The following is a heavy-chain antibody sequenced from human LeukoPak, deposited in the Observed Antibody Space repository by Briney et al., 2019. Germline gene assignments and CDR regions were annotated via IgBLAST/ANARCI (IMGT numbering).Heavy chain of an antibody. CDR2: IYYSGST. CDR1: GGSISSGGYY. CDR3: ARETSITMVRGHYFDY. D-gene: IGHD3-10*01. Sequence: PSETLSLTCTVSGGSISSGGYYWSWICQHPGKGLEWIGYIYYSGSTYYNPSLKSRVTISVDTSKNQFSLKLSSVTAADTAVYYCARETSITMVRGHYFDYWGQGTLVTVSS. J-gene: IGHJ4*02. V-gene: IGHV4-31*03.